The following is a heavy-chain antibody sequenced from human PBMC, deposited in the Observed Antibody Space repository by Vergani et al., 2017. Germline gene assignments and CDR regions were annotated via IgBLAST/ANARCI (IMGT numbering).Heavy chain of an antibody. D-gene: IGHD5-24*01. CDR1: GFTFNSYA. Sequence: QLLESGGGLIQPGGSLRLSCAASGFTFNSYAMTWVRQAPGKGLEWVSGINNNGGSRYYADSVKGRFTISRDNSKNTLYLQMNSLRVEDTAVYYCGRGSDNYNWGQGTLVTVSS. J-gene: IGHJ4*02. CDR2: INNNGGSR. V-gene: IGHV3-23*01. CDR3: GRGSDNYN.